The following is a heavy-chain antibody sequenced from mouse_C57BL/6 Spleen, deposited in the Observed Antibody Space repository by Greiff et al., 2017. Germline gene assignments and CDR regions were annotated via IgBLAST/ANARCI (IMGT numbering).Heavy chain of an antibody. CDR3: AREGYDYQAMDY. V-gene: IGHV1-82*01. J-gene: IGHJ4*01. CDR2: IYPGDGDT. Sequence: VKLMESGPELVKPGASVKISCKASGYAFSSSWMNWVKQRPGKGLEWIGRIYPGDGDTNYNGKFKGKATLTADKSSSTAYMQLSSLTSEDSAVYFCAREGYDYQAMDYWGQGTSVTVSS. CDR1: GYAFSSSW. D-gene: IGHD2-4*01.